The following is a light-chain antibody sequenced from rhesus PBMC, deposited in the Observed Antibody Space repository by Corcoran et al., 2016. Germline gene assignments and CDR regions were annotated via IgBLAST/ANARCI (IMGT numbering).Light chain of an antibody. CDR1: QSVSRN. CDR2: DAS. CDR3: QQGSNWPRT. J-gene: IGKJ1*01. Sequence: EMVMTQSPATLSLSPGERATLSCRASQSVSRNLAWYQQKPGQAPRLLSYDASNRVTGIPDRFSGSGAGTYFTLTISSLEPEDVGVYYCQQGSNWPRTFGQGTKVEIK. V-gene: IGKV3-35*01.